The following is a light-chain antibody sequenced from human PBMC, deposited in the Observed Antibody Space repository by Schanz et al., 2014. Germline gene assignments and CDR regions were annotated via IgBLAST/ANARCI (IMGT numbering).Light chain of an antibody. CDR2: GAS. J-gene: IGKJ4*01. V-gene: IGKV3-15*01. CDR3: QQRSIWPLT. CDR1: QSVSYN. Sequence: EVVMTQSPATLSVSPGERATLSCRASQSVSYNLAWYQQKPGQAPRLLIYGASTRATGIPARFSGRGSGTDFTLTISSLEPEDFAVYYCQQRSIWPLTFGGGTKVEIK.